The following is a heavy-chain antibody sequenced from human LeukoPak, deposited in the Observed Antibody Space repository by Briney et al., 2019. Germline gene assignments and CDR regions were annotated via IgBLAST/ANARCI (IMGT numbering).Heavy chain of an antibody. Sequence: ASVKVSCKASGYTFTGYYMHWVRQAPGQGLEWMGWINPNSGGTNYAQKFQGRVTMTRDTSISTAYMELSRLRSDDTAVYYCARDIYEIAARQDAFDIWGQGTMVTVPS. CDR2: INPNSGGT. CDR3: ARDIYEIAARQDAFDI. CDR1: GYTFTGYY. D-gene: IGHD6-6*01. V-gene: IGHV1-2*02. J-gene: IGHJ3*02.